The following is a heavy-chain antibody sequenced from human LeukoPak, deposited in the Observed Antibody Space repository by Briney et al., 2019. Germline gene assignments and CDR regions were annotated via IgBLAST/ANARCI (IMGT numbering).Heavy chain of an antibody. Sequence: GGSLRLSCAASGFTFSTYAMSWVRQAPGKGLEWVSTISGSGANTYYADSVRGRFTISRDNSKNTLYLQMNSLRAEDTAVYYCAKDPLVAAAGRYWFDPWGQGTLVTVSS. D-gene: IGHD6-13*01. CDR1: GFTFSTYA. CDR3: AKDPLVAAAGRYWFDP. V-gene: IGHV3-23*01. CDR2: ISGSGANT. J-gene: IGHJ5*02.